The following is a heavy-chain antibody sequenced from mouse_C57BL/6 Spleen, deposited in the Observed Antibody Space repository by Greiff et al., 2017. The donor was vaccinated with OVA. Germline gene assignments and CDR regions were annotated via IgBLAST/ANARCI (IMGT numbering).Heavy chain of an antibody. D-gene: IGHD1-1*01. Sequence: QVQLQQPGAELVKPGASVKLSCKASGYTFTSYWMHWVKQRPGQGLAWIGMIHPNSGSTNYNEKFKSTATLTVDTSSSTAYMQLSSLTSEDSAVYYCAREGTTVVARAMDYWGQGTSVTVSS. V-gene: IGHV1-64*01. CDR2: IHPNSGST. CDR3: AREGTTVVARAMDY. J-gene: IGHJ4*01. CDR1: GYTFTSYW.